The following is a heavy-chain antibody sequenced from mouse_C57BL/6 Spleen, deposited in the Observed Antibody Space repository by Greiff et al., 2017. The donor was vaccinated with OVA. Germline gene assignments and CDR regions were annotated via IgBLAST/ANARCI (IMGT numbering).Heavy chain of an antibody. Sequence: QVQLQQSGAELVKPGASVKISCKASGYAFSSYWMNWVKQRPGKGLEWIGQIYPGDGDTNYNGKFKGKATLTADKSSSTAYMQLSSLTSEDSAVYFCARGGTTVKAWFAYWGQGTLVTVSA. CDR3: ARGGTTVKAWFAY. CDR1: GYAFSSYW. J-gene: IGHJ3*01. CDR2: IYPGDGDT. D-gene: IGHD1-1*01. V-gene: IGHV1-80*01.